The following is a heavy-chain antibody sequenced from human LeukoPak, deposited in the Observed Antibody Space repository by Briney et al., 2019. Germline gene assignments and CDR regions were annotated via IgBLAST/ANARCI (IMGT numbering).Heavy chain of an antibody. Sequence: GGSLRLSCAASGFTFINYAMHWVRQAPGKGLEWVAVIWYDGSNRYYADSVKGRFTISRDTSKNTLYLQMNSLRAEDTAVYYCAKDRGGSSSWFDAFDIWGQGTMVTVSS. V-gene: IGHV3-30*02. CDR1: GFTFINYA. CDR3: AKDRGGSSSWFDAFDI. CDR2: IWYDGSNR. J-gene: IGHJ3*02. D-gene: IGHD6-13*01.